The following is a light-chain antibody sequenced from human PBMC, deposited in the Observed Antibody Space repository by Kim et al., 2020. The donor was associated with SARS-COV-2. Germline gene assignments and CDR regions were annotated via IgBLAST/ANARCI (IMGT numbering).Light chain of an antibody. Sequence: SLSTGGSAILSSRARQRVSSIAWYQQKPGQAPILLIYGAFTRATGIPDRFSGSGSGTDFTLTISRLEPEDFAVYFCQQHGSSPITFGQGTRLEIK. V-gene: IGKV3-20*01. CDR3: QQHGSSPIT. CDR2: GAF. CDR1: QRVSS. J-gene: IGKJ5*01.